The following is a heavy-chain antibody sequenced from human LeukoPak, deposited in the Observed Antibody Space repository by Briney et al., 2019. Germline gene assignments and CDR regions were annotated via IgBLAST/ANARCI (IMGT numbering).Heavy chain of an antibody. V-gene: IGHV4-30-2*01. D-gene: IGHD3-22*01. Sequence: PSETLSLTCAVSGGSISSGGYSWSWIRQPPGKGLEWIGYIYHSGSTYYNPSLKSRVTISVDRSKNQFSLKLSSVTAADTAVYYCARAGYYDSSGLREGWFDPWGQGTLVTVSS. CDR1: GGSISSGGYS. J-gene: IGHJ5*02. CDR3: ARAGYYDSSGLREGWFDP. CDR2: IYHSGST.